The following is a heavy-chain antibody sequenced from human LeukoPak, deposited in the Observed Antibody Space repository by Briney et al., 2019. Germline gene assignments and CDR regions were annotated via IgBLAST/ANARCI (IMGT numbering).Heavy chain of an antibody. CDR1: GESFSGYY. V-gene: IGHV4-34*01. Sequence: PSETLSLTCAVYGESFSGYYWTWTRQPPGKGLEWIGEINHSGSTNYNPSLKSRVTISVDTSKNQFSLKLSSVTAADTAVYYCATTTIRLGYWGQGTLVTVSS. CDR3: ATTTIRLGY. J-gene: IGHJ4*02. D-gene: IGHD1-26*01. CDR2: INHSGST.